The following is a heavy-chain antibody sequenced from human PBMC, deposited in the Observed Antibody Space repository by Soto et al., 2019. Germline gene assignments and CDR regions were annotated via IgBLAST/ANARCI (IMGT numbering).Heavy chain of an antibody. Sequence: SETLSLTCAVYGGSFSGYYWTWIRQPPGKGLEWIGEINHSGSTNYNPSLKSRVTISVDTSKNQFSLKLSSVTAADTAVYYCARGLLLRYFDWLPYYFDYWGQGTLVTVSS. CDR1: GGSFSGYY. D-gene: IGHD3-9*01. CDR3: ARGLLLRYFDWLPYYFDY. J-gene: IGHJ4*02. V-gene: IGHV4-34*01. CDR2: INHSGST.